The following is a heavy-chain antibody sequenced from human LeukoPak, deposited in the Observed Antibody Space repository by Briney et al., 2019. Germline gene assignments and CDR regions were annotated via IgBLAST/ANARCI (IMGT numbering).Heavy chain of an antibody. CDR2: IYYSGST. CDR3: ARQGNRNEWPNYYYYYGMDV. J-gene: IGHJ6*02. V-gene: IGHV4-39*01. Sequence: PSETLSLTGTGSGVSISSSSYSWHWIRQPPGKGLEWIGSIYYSGSTYYNPSLKSRVTISVDTSKNQFSLKLSSVTAADTAVYYCARQGNRNEWPNYYYYYGMDVWGQGTTVTVSS. D-gene: IGHD3-3*01. CDR1: GVSISSSSYS.